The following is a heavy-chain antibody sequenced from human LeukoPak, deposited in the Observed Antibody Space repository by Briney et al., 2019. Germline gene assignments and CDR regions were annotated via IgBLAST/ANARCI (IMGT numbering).Heavy chain of an antibody. D-gene: IGHD6-19*01. CDR2: IIPILGIA. CDR3: ARESIAVAGSGFDY. J-gene: IGHJ4*02. Sequence: SVKVSCKASGGTFSSYAISWVRQAPGQVLEWMGRIIPILGIANYAQKFQGRVTITADKSTSTAYMELSSLRSEDTAVYYCARESIAVAGSGFDYWGQGTLVTVSS. CDR1: GGTFSSYA. V-gene: IGHV1-69*04.